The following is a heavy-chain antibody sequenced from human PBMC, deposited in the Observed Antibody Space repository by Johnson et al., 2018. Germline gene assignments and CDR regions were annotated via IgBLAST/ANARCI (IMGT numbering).Heavy chain of an antibody. CDR3: AKGGAYSGYERGGLDV. V-gene: IGHV3-48*02. CDR1: GFTFSSYS. CDR2: MSCRSSKI. D-gene: IGHD5-12*01. J-gene: IGHJ6*02. Sequence: EVQLVETGGGLVQPGGSLRLSCGASGFTFSSYSMKWDRQAPGKGLVWVSYMSCRSSKIYYADSVKGRFNINRDKSKNSLYLQMNTMRDEDTAVYYCAKGGAYSGYERGGLDVWGQGTTVTVSS.